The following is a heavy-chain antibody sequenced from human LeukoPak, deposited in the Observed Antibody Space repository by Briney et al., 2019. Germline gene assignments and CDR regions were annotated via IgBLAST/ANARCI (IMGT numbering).Heavy chain of an antibody. CDR3: ARPGYSSSWTPVY. D-gene: IGHD6-13*01. CDR2: IYYSGST. CDR1: GGSISSSNYY. J-gene: IGHJ4*02. Sequence: KTSDTLSLTCTVSGGSISSSNYYWGCIRQPPGKGLEGTGSIYYSGSTYYNPSLKSRVTISVDTSKNQFSLKLSSVIAADTAVYYCARPGYSSSWTPVYWGQGTLVTVSS. V-gene: IGHV4-39*01.